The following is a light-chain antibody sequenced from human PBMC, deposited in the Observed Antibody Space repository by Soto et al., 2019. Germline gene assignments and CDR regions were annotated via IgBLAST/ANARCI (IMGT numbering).Light chain of an antibody. CDR1: QTITNW. Sequence: DIQMTQSPSILSASVGDRVTITCRSSQTITNWLAWYQQKPGKAPRLLIYDASSLESWVPSRLSGSASGTEFTLTISSLQPDDFATYYCQQYDNYPLTFGGGTKVDI. V-gene: IGKV1-5*01. J-gene: IGKJ4*01. CDR3: QQYDNYPLT. CDR2: DAS.